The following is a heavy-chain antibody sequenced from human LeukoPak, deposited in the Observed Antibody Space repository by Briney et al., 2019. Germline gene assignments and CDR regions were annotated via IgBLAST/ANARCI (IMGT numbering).Heavy chain of an antibody. V-gene: IGHV1-18*01. CDR3: ARDTAMGRFDP. J-gene: IGHJ5*02. Sequence: ASVKVSCKASGGTFISYAISWVRQAPGQGLEWMGWINAYNGNTNYAQKLQGRVTITTDTSPSTAYMDLRRLRSDDPAVYDCARDTAMGRFDPWGPGTLVTASS. D-gene: IGHD5-18*01. CDR1: GGTFISYA. CDR2: INAYNGNT.